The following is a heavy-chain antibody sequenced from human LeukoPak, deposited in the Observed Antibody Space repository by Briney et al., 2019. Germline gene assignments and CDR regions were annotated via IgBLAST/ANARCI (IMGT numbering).Heavy chain of an antibody. CDR1: GFTFSSYD. Sequence: PGGSLRLSCAASGFTFSSYDMHWGRQGTGKGLEWVSAIGTAGDTYYLGSVKGRFTTSRENAKNSLYLQMNSLRVGDTAVYYCARGRGWGTFDIWGQGTMVTVSS. V-gene: IGHV3-13*04. J-gene: IGHJ3*02. CDR3: ARGRGWGTFDI. D-gene: IGHD3-10*01. CDR2: IGTAGDT.